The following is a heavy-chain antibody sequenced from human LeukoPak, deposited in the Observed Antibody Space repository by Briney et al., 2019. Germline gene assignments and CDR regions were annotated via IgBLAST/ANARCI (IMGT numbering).Heavy chain of an antibody. CDR3: AKDRGGTGDFDY. Sequence: ASVKVSCKASGYPFISYVIHWVRQAPEQRLEWMGWINPDNGNAEYSQKFQGRITITRDPSATTAYMELSSLRSEDMAMYYCAKDRGGTGDFDYWGQGTLVTVSS. CDR1: GYPFISYV. V-gene: IGHV1-3*01. D-gene: IGHD3-10*01. CDR2: INPDNGNA. J-gene: IGHJ4*02.